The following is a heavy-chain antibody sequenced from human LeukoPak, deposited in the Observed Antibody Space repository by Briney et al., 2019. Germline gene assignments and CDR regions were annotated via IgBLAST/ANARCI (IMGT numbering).Heavy chain of an antibody. J-gene: IGHJ4*02. CDR3: AKDSAALPLGGFDY. Sequence: GRSLRLSCAASGFTFDDYAMHWVRQAPGKGLERVSGISWNSGSIGYADSVKGRFTISRDNAKNSLYLQMNSLRAEDTASYYCAKDSAALPLGGFDYWGQGTLVTVSS. D-gene: IGHD6-6*01. CDR1: GFTFDDYA. V-gene: IGHV3-9*01. CDR2: ISWNSGSI.